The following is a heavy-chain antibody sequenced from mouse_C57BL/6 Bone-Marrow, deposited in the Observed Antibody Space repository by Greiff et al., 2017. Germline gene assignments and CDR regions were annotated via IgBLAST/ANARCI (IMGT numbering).Heavy chain of an antibody. J-gene: IGHJ3*01. Sequence: QVQLQQSGAELVRPGTSVKVSCKASGYAFTNYLIEWVQQRPGQGLEWIGVINPGSGGTNYNEEFKGKATLTADKSSSTAYMQLSSLTSEDSAVYFCARSKNGDSWFAYWGQGTLVTVSA. V-gene: IGHV1-54*01. CDR2: INPGSGGT. CDR1: GYAFTNYL. D-gene: IGHD4-1*01. CDR3: ARSKNGDSWFAY.